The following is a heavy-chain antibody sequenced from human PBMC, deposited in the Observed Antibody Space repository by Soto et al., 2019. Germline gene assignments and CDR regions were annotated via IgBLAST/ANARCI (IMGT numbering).Heavy chain of an antibody. V-gene: IGHV4-30-2*01. D-gene: IGHD6-13*01. Sequence: SETLSLTCAVSGGSISSGGYSWSWIRQPPGKGLEWIGYIYHSGSTYYNPSLKSQVTISVDRSKNQFSLKLSSVTAADTAVYYCARDNRSSSWFDYWGQGTLVTVSS. J-gene: IGHJ4*02. CDR2: IYHSGST. CDR3: ARDNRSSSWFDY. CDR1: GGSISSGGYS.